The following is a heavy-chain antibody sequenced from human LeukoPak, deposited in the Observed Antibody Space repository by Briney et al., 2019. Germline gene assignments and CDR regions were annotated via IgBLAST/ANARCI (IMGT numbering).Heavy chain of an antibody. CDR1: GFTFSTFA. D-gene: IGHD3-22*01. V-gene: IGHV3-48*04. Sequence: PGGSLRLSCAASGFTFSTFAMNWVRQAPGKGLEWVSAISNSGDTTYYADSVKGRFTISRDNAKNSLYLQMNSLRAEDTAVYYCARDYYDSSGDYFDYWGQGTLVTVSS. J-gene: IGHJ4*02. CDR2: ISNSGDTT. CDR3: ARDYYDSSGDYFDY.